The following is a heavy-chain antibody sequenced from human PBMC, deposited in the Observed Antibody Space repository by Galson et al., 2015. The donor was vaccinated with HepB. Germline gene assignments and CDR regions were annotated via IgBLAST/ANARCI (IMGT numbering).Heavy chain of an antibody. V-gene: IGHV3-7*03. CDR3: AEGRFNWNY. J-gene: IGHJ4*02. Sequence: SLRLSCAASGFTFSNYCMPWVRQAPGQGLEWVANIKPDGGEKNYVDSVRGRFTLSRDNAENSLSLQMHSLNADDTAVYFCAEGRFNWNYWSQGTLVTVSS. D-gene: IGHD1-1*01. CDR2: IKPDGGEK. CDR1: GFTFSNYC.